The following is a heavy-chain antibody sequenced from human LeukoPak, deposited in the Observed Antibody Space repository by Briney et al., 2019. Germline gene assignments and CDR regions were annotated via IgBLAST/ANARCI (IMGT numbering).Heavy chain of an antibody. Sequence: ASVKVSCKASGYTFTSYYMHWVRQAPGQGLEWMGIINPSGGSTSYAQKFQGRVTMTRDTSTSTVYMELSSLRSEDTAVYYCARGVQGGSDDYGDYAEKYYFDYWGQGTLVTVSS. CDR3: ARGVQGGSDDYGDYAEKYYFDY. J-gene: IGHJ4*02. D-gene: IGHD4-17*01. V-gene: IGHV1-46*01. CDR1: GYTFTSYY. CDR2: INPSGGST.